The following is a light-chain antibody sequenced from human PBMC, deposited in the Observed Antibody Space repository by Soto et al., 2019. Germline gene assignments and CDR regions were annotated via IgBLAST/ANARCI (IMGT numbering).Light chain of an antibody. V-gene: IGKV3-11*01. CDR3: QQRSNWPLI. Sequence: EIVLTQSPATLSLSPGERATLSCRASQSISHYLAWYQLKPGQAPRLRIYDASNRATGIPARFSGTGYGTDLTLTSSSLDPEDFAVYYCQQRSNWPLIFGGGTKVDIK. CDR2: DAS. CDR1: QSISHY. J-gene: IGKJ4*01.